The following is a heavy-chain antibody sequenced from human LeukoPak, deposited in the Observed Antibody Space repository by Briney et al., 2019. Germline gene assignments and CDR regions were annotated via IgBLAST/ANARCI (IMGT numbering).Heavy chain of an antibody. D-gene: IGHD6-13*01. V-gene: IGHV4-4*02. Sequence: PSETLSLTCAVSGGSISSSNWWSWVRQPPGKGLEWIGEIYHSGSTNYNPSLKSRVTISVDKSKNQFSLKLSSVTAADTAVYYCARATGFGSGIAGARGAPKYYFDYWGQGTLVTVSS. CDR2: IYHSGST. J-gene: IGHJ4*02. CDR3: ARATGFGSGIAGARGAPKYYFDY. CDR1: GGSISSSNW.